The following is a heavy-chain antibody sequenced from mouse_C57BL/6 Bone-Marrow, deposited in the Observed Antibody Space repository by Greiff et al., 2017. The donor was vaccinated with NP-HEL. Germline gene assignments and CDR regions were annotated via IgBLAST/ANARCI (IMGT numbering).Heavy chain of an antibody. CDR1: GFSLTSYG. CDR3: AKNSLYYYGSSGYFDY. Sequence: VQLVESGPGLVQPSQSLSITCTVSGFSLTSYGVHWVRQSPGKGLEWLGVIWRGGSTDYNAAFMSRLSITKDNSKSQVFFKMNSLQADDTAIYYCAKNSLYYYGSSGYFDYWGQGTTLTVSS. D-gene: IGHD1-1*01. J-gene: IGHJ2*01. CDR2: IWRGGST. V-gene: IGHV2-5*01.